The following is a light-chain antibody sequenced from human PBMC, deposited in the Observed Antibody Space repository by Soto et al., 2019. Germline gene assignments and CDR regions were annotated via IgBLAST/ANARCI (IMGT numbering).Light chain of an antibody. V-gene: IGKV3-15*01. CDR1: QSVSSY. Sequence: EIVLTQSPATLSLSPGERATLSCRASQSVSSYLAWYQQKPGQAPRLLIYAASTRATGVPARFSGSGSGTEFTLTISSLQSEDFAVYYCQQYSNWPITFGQGTQLEIK. CDR2: AAS. CDR3: QQYSNWPIT. J-gene: IGKJ5*01.